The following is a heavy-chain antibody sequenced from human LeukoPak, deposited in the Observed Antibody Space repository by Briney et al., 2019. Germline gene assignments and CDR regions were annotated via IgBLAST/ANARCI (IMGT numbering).Heavy chain of an antibody. D-gene: IGHD2-2*01. CDR3: ARDRCSSTSCYHYYYGMDV. Sequence: ASVKVSCKASGYTFTSYAMNWVRQAPGQGLEWMGWINTNTGNPTYAQGFTGRFVFSLDTSVSTAYLQVSSLKAVDTAVYYCARDRCSSTSCYHYYYGMDVWGQGTTVTVSS. CDR1: GYTFTSYA. CDR2: INTNTGNP. V-gene: IGHV7-4-1*02. J-gene: IGHJ6*02.